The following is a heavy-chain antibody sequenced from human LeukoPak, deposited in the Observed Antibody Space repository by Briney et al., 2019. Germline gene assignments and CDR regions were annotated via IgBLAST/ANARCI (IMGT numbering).Heavy chain of an antibody. CDR2: LYPGDSDT. D-gene: IGHD6-19*01. V-gene: IGHV5-51*01. J-gene: IGHJ4*02. Sequence: GESLQISCKSSGYSFTSYWIAWVRQMPGKGLEWMGILYPGDSDTRYSPSFQGQVTISADRSITTAYLQWSSLKASDTAIYYCARTLLAVAGSPVFDYWGQGTLVTVSS. CDR1: GYSFTSYW. CDR3: ARTLLAVAGSPVFDY.